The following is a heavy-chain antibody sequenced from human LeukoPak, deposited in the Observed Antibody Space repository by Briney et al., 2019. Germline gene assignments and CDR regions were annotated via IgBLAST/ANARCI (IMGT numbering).Heavy chain of an antibody. CDR3: AKDDIVVVPAAISTEYFQH. V-gene: IGHV3-23*01. D-gene: IGHD2-2*01. J-gene: IGHJ1*01. CDR2: ISGSGGST. Sequence: GGSLRLSCAASGFTFSSYAMSCVRPAPGKGLEWVSTISGSGGSTYYADSVKGRFTISRDNSKNTLYLQMKSLRAEDPAVYYCAKDDIVVVPAAISTEYFQHWGQGTLVTVSS. CDR1: GFTFSSYA.